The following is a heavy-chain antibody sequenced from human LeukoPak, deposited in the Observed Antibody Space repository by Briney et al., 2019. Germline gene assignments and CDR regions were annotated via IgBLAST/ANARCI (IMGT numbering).Heavy chain of an antibody. D-gene: IGHD2-2*01. Sequence: SETLSLTCSFSGYSISSGYYWGWIRQPPGKGLEWIGYTYYSGSTNYNPSLKSRVTISVDTSKNQFSLKLSSVTAADTAVYYCARVHSLSAAADYWGQGTLVTVSS. V-gene: IGHV4-61*01. J-gene: IGHJ4*02. CDR1: GYSISSGYY. CDR2: TYYSGST. CDR3: ARVHSLSAAADY.